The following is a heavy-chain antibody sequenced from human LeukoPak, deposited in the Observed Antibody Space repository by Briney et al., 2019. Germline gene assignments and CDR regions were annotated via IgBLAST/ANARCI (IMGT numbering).Heavy chain of an antibody. CDR3: TNGRSSEPYSSSTSY. J-gene: IGHJ4*02. CDR2: IRSKANSYAT. D-gene: IGHD6-13*01. Sequence: GGSLRLSCAASGFTFSGSAMHWVRQASGKGLEWVGRIRSKANSYATACAASVKGRFTISRDDSKNTAYLQMNSLKTEDTAVYYCTNGRSSEPYSSSTSYWGQGTLVTVSS. CDR1: GFTFSGSA. V-gene: IGHV3-73*01.